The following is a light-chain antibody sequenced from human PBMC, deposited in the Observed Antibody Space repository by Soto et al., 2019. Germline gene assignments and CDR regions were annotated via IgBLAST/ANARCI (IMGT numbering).Light chain of an antibody. Sequence: QSVLTQPPSVSGSPGQSVTISCTGTSSDIGSYNRISWYQQPPGTAPKLIMYEVINRPSGVPDRFSGSKSCSTASLTISGLQAEDEADYYCSLYISGSTYVFGTGTKVTVL. CDR1: SSDIGSYNR. CDR2: EVI. J-gene: IGLJ1*01. V-gene: IGLV2-18*01. CDR3: SLYISGSTYV.